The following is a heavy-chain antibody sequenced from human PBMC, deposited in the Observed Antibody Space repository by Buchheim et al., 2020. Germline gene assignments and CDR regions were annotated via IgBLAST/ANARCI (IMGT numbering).Heavy chain of an antibody. D-gene: IGHD5-18*01. CDR2: VYYSATT. CDR3: ASIGAYIYGSNWGFFDS. CDR1: GGSISSNTYH. V-gene: IGHV4-39*07. Sequence: QLQLQESGPGLVKPSETLSLTCTVSGGSISSNTYHWGWIRRPPGKGLEWFGSVYYSATTYYRTYLKSRVTISVDSPKHQFSLKLTSVTAADTTVYYCASIGAYIYGSNWGFFDSWGPGAL. J-gene: IGHJ4*02.